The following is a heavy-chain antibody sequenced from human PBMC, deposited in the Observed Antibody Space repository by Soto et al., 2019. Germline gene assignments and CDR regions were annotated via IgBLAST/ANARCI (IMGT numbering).Heavy chain of an antibody. D-gene: IGHD5-12*01. CDR3: ARGIFSFVYSGYVDSAFDI. Sequence: ASVKVSCKASGYTFTSYGISWVRQAPGQGLEWMGWISPYNGNTSYAQKLQGRVTMTTNTSTSTAYMELSSLRSEDTAVYYCARGIFSFVYSGYVDSAFDIWGQGTMVTVSS. CDR2: ISPYNGNT. J-gene: IGHJ3*02. CDR1: GYTFTSYG. V-gene: IGHV1-18*01.